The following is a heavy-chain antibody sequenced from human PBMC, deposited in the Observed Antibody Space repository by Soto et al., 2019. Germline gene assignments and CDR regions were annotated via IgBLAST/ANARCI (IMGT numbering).Heavy chain of an antibody. CDR1: GFTFSTRA. D-gene: IGHD1-1*01. V-gene: IGHV3-23*01. CDR2: ISGSGGST. CDR3: AKKTTPFDP. J-gene: IGHJ5*02. Sequence: EVQLLESGGDLVQPGGSLRLSCAASGFTFSTRAMSWVRQAPGRGLEWVSVISGSGGSTSYADSVKGRFIISRDNSKNMLYLQMNSLRAEDTAIYYCAKKTTPFDPWGPGTLGNVSS.